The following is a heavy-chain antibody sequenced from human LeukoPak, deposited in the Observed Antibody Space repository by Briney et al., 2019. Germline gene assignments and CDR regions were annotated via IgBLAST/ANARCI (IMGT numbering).Heavy chain of an antibody. D-gene: IGHD2-8*01. CDR1: GFTFSSYG. J-gene: IGHJ4*02. CDR2: IRYDGSNK. V-gene: IGHV3-30*02. CDR3: TRDMQGSRLYSVGSQGD. Sequence: GGSLRLSCAASGFTFSSYGMHWVRQAPGKGLEWVAFIRYDGSNKYYADSVRGRFTISRDNAKSSLYLQMNYLRADDSAMYYCTRDMQGSRLYSVGSQGDWGQGTLVTVSS.